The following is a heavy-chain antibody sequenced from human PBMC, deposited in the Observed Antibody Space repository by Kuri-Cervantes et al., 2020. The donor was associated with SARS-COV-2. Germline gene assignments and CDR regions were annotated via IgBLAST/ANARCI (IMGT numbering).Heavy chain of an antibody. V-gene: IGHV3-74*01. CDR2: INRDGSST. CDR1: GFTFSSYW. Sequence: GGSLRLSCAASGFTFSSYWMHWVRQAPGKGLAWVSRINRDGSSTSYADSVKGRFTISRDNAKNTLYLQMNSLRAEDTAVYYCARGIGIAAAGHWGQGTLVTVSS. J-gene: IGHJ4*02. D-gene: IGHD6-13*01. CDR3: ARGIGIAAAGH.